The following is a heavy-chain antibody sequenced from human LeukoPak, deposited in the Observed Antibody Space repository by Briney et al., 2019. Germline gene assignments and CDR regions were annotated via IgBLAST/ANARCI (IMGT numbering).Heavy chain of an antibody. CDR2: IYYSGST. CDR3: ARLGYRQWLAPYYFDY. J-gene: IGHJ4*02. CDR1: GGSISSYY. D-gene: IGHD6-19*01. V-gene: IGHV4-59*08. Sequence: PSETLSLTCTVSGGSISSYYWSLIRQPPGKGLEWIGYIYYSGSTNYNPSLKSRVTISVDTSKNQFSLKLSSVTAADTAVYYCARLGYRQWLAPYYFDYWGQGTLVTVSS.